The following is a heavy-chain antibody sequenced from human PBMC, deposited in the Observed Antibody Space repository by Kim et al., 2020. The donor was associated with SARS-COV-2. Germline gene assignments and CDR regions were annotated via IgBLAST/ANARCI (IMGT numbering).Heavy chain of an antibody. D-gene: IGHD6-13*01. J-gene: IGHJ4*02. V-gene: IGHV3-30*02. CDR3: AKCTRCTAAADY. Sequence: YYAAAVRGQFTISRDNSKNTLYLQMKSLRAEDTAVYYCAKCTRCTAAADYWGQGTLVTVSS.